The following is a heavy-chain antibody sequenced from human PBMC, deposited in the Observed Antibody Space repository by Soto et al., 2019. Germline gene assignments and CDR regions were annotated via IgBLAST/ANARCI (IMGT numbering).Heavy chain of an antibody. CDR1: GGSISSYY. Sequence: QVQLQESGPGLVKPSETLSLTCTVSGGSISSYYWSWIRQPPGKGLEWIGYIYYSGSTNYNPSLKSRVTISVDTSKNQFSLKLSSVTAADTAVYYCARTDTAMDNYYFDYWGQGTLVTVSS. D-gene: IGHD5-18*01. CDR2: IYYSGST. V-gene: IGHV4-59*01. CDR3: ARTDTAMDNYYFDY. J-gene: IGHJ4*02.